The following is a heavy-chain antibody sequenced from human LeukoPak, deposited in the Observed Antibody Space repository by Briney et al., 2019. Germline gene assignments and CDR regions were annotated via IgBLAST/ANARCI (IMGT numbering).Heavy chain of an antibody. CDR3: WRGPLYGGNSEDY. D-gene: IGHD4-23*01. V-gene: IGHV4-59*01. CDR1: GGTISSYY. CDR2: IYYSGST. Sequence: SETLSLTCCVSGGTISSYYWNWIRQPPGKGLEWIGYIYYSGSTNYNPSLKSRVTISVDTSKNQFSLKLRSVTAADTAVYYCWRGPLYGGNSEDYWGQGTLVTVSS. J-gene: IGHJ4*02.